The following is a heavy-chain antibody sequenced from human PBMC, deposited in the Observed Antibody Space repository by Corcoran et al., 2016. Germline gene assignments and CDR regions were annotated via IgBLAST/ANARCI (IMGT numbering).Heavy chain of an antibody. D-gene: IGHD2-21*01. CDR2: INHSGST. CDR1: GGSFSGYY. CDR3: ARGGWGYSGY. V-gene: IGHV4-34*01. Sequence: QVQLQQWGAGLLKPSETLSLTCAVYGGSFSGYYWSWIRQPPGKGLEWIGEINHSGSTNYTPSVQSRVTISVDTSKHQFSLRLSSVTAADTAVYYCARGGWGYSGYWGQGTLVTGSS. J-gene: IGHJ4*02.